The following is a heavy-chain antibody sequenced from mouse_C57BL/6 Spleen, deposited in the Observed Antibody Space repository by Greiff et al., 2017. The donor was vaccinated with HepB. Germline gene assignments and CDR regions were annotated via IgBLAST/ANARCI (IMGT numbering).Heavy chain of an antibody. CDR2: INPNNGGT. Sequence: VQLKQSGPELVKPGASVKIPCKASGYTFTDYNMDWVKQSHGKSLEWIGDINPNNGGTIYNQKFKGKATLTVDKSSSTAYMELRSLTSEDTAVYYCARGSYYYGSSYDVWYFDVWGTGTTVTVSS. D-gene: IGHD1-1*01. V-gene: IGHV1-18*01. J-gene: IGHJ1*03. CDR1: GYTFTDYN. CDR3: ARGSYYYGSSYDVWYFDV.